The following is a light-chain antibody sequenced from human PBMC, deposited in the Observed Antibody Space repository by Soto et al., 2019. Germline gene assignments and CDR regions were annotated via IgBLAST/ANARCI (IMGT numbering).Light chain of an antibody. CDR2: DDS. CDR1: NIGSKS. CDR3: QVWASTSDHPGV. V-gene: IGLV3-21*02. Sequence: SYELTQPPSVSVAPGQTARITWGGNNIGSKSVHWFQQKPGQAPVLVVFDDSDRPSGIPERFSGSNSGNTATLTISRVEAGDEADYYCQVWASTSDHPGVFGGGTKVTVL. J-gene: IGLJ3*02.